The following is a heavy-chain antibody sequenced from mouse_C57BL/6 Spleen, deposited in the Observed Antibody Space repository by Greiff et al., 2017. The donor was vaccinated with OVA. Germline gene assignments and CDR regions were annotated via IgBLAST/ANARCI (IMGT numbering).Heavy chain of an antibody. CDR2: ISSGGDYI. V-gene: IGHV5-9-1*02. CDR1: GFTFSSYA. Sequence: EVKLEESGEGLVKPGGSLKLSCAASGFTFSSYAMSWVRQTPEKRLEWVAYISSGGDYIYYADTVKGRFTISRDNARNTLYLQMSSLKSEDTAMYYCTRDRTTVDYAMDYWGQGTSVTVSS. D-gene: IGHD1-1*01. J-gene: IGHJ4*01. CDR3: TRDRTTVDYAMDY.